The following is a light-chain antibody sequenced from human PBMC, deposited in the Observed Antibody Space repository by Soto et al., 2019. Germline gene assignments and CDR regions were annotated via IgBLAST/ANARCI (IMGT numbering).Light chain of an antibody. J-gene: IGLJ3*02. CDR2: EGS. CDR3: CSYAGSSILCV. CDR1: SSDVGSYNL. Sequence: QSALTQPASVSGSPGQSITISCTGTSSDVGSYNLVSWYQQHPGKAPKLMIYEGSKRPSGVSNRFSGSKSGNTASLTISGLQAEDEADSYCCSYAGSSILCVFGGGTKLTVL. V-gene: IGLV2-23*01.